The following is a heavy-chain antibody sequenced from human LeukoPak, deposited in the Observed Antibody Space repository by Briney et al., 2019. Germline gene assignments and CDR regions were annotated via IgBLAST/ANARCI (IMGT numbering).Heavy chain of an antibody. CDR2: ISRSGAYT. D-gene: IGHD3-10*01. J-gene: IGHJ4*02. V-gene: IGHV3-48*03. CDR1: GFTFNDYD. CDR3: SRPLSFGELFRLDD. Sequence: PGGSLRLSCAGSGFTFNDYDMNWVRQAPGKGPEWVSYISRSGAYTYYTDSVKGRFTVSTDNAKKLLFLQMDGLRAEDTALYYCSRPLSFGELFRLDDWGQGTLVTVSS.